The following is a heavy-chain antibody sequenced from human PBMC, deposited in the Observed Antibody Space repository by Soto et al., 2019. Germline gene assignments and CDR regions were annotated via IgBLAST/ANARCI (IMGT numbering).Heavy chain of an antibody. D-gene: IGHD2-2*01. CDR1: GYTFTSYG. CDR2: ISAYNGNT. CDR3: ARDGTPFAYCSSTSCYFDY. V-gene: IGHV1-18*01. J-gene: IGHJ4*02. Sequence: QVQLVQSGAEVKKPGASVKVSCKASGYTFTSYGIIWVRQAPGQGLEWMGWISAYNGNTNYAQKLQGRVTMTTDTSTSTAYIELRSLRSDDTAVYYCARDGTPFAYCSSTSCYFDYWGQGTLVTVSS.